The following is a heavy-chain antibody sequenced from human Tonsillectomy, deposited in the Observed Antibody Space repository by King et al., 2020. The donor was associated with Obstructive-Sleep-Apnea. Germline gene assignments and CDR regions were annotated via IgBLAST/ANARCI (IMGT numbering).Heavy chain of an antibody. J-gene: IGHJ4*02. CDR1: GGSISSYY. D-gene: IGHD1-14*01. CDR2: MSSTSGRS. Sequence: QLQESGPGLVKPSETLSLTCTVSGGSISSYYWSWIRQPPGKGLEWIGCMSSTSGRSDYNPSLKSRVTISGDTSKNQFSLNLSSVTAADTAVYYCARDLTFGYFDYWGQGIPVTVSS. V-gene: IGHV4-59*01. CDR3: ARDLTFGYFDY.